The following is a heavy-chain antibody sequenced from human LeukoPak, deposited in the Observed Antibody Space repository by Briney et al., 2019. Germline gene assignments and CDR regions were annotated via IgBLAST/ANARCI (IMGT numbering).Heavy chain of an antibody. CDR1: GFTSYTYN. D-gene: IGHD4-17*01. CDR2: ISDVSDSI. V-gene: IGHV3-48*04. CDR3: AREPTRRNLLTYGSWDAYDI. Sequence: GGSLRLSCAASGFTSYTYNMNWVRQAPGKGLEWVASISDVSDSIYYADSVKGRFTISRSNAENSLFLQMNSLRAEDAAVYYCAREPTRRNLLTYGSWDAYDIWGQGTMVTVSS. J-gene: IGHJ3*02.